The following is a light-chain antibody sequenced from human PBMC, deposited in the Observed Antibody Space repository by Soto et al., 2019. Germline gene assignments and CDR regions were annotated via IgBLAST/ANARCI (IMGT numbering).Light chain of an antibody. J-gene: IGLJ2*01. Sequence: QAVVTQPPSASGTPGQRVTISCSGSSSNIGTNAVNWYQQFPGTAPKLLIYSDDQRPSGVPGRFSGSKSGTSASLAISGLQSEDEADYYCAAWDDSLNGDVLFGGGTKLTVL. CDR2: SDD. CDR3: AAWDDSLNGDVL. CDR1: SSNIGTNA. V-gene: IGLV1-44*01.